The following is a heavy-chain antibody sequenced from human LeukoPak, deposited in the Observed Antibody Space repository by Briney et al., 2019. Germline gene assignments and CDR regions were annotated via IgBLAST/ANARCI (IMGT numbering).Heavy chain of an antibody. J-gene: IGHJ4*02. D-gene: IGHD5-12*01. V-gene: IGHV1-8*03. CDR3: ARVVERRGWLLDY. Sequence: GASVKVSCKASGYTFTSYDINWVRQATGQGLEWMGWMNPNSGNTGYAQKFQGRVTITRNTSISTAYMELSSLRSEDTAVYYCARVVERRGWLLDYWGQGTLVTVSS. CDR1: GYTFTSYD. CDR2: MNPNSGNT.